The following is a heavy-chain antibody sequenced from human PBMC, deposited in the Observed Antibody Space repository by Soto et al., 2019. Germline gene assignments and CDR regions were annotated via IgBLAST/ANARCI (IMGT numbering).Heavy chain of an antibody. Sequence: ASVKVSCKASGYTFTGYYMHWVRQAPGQGLEWMGWINPNSGGTNYAQKFQGWVTMTRDTSISTAYMELSRLRSDDTAVYYCARDGGTMVRGVKSAFDIWGQGTMVTVSS. CDR2: INPNSGGT. J-gene: IGHJ3*02. V-gene: IGHV1-2*04. CDR3: ARDGGTMVRGVKSAFDI. CDR1: GYTFTGYY. D-gene: IGHD3-10*01.